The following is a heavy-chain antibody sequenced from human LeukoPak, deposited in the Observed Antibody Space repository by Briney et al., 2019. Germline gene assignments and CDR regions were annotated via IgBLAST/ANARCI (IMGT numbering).Heavy chain of an antibody. J-gene: IGHJ3*02. V-gene: IGHV4-39*01. CDR2: IYYSGST. CDR3: ARGSYKVFDI. Sequence: PSETLSLTCTVSGGSISSSSYYWGWIRQPPGKGLEWIGSIYYSGSTYYNPSLKSRVTISVDTSKNQFSLKLSSVTAADTAVYYCARGSYKVFDIWGQGTMVTVSS. D-gene: IGHD1-26*01. CDR1: GGSISSSSYY.